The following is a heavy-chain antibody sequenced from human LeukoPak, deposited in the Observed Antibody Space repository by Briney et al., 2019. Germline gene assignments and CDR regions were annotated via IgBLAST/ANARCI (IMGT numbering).Heavy chain of an antibody. CDR3: ARDNKVAATFDY. CDR1: GGTFSSYA. V-gene: IGHV1-69*04. J-gene: IGHJ4*02. D-gene: IGHD2-15*01. CDR2: ITPILGIA. Sequence: SVKVSCKASGGTFSSYAISWVRQAPGQGLEWMGRITPILGIANYAQKFQGRVTITADKSTSTAYMELSSLRSEDTAVYYCARDNKVAATFDYWGQGTLVTVSS.